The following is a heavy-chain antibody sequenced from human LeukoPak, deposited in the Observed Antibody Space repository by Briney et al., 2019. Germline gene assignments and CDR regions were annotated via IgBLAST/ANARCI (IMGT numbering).Heavy chain of an antibody. V-gene: IGHV1-69*04. CDR1: GGTFSSYA. CDR2: IIPILGIA. CDR3: ARDSGPTVVTEDYYFDY. J-gene: IGHJ4*02. Sequence: SVKLSCKASGGTFSSYAISWVRQAPGQGLEWMGRIIPILGIANYAQKFQGRVTITADKSTSTAYMELSSLRSEDTAVYYCARDSGPTVVTEDYYFDYWGQGTLVTVSS. D-gene: IGHD4-23*01.